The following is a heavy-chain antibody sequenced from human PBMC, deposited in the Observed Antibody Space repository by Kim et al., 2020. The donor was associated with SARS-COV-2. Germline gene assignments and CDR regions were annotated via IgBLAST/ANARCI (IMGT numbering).Heavy chain of an antibody. D-gene: IGHD2-15*01. Sequence: GGSLRLSCAASGFTFSSYSMNWVRQAPGKGLEWVSYISSSSSTIYYADSVKGRFTISRDNAKNSLYLQMNSLRDEDTAVYYCAREMGCSGGSCYSRYFDYWGPGTLVTVSS. CDR1: GFTFSSYS. J-gene: IGHJ4*02. CDR2: ISSSSSTI. CDR3: AREMGCSGGSCYSRYFDY. V-gene: IGHV3-48*02.